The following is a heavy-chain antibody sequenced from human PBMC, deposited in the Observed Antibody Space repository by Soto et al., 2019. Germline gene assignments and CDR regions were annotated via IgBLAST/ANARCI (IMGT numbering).Heavy chain of an antibody. CDR2: IGESGTPT. CDR1: GFTFSSYA. Sequence: GGSLRLSCAASGFTFSSYAMKWVRQAPGKGLEWVSLIGESGTPTYYADSVKGRFTISRDNSGNTLFLEMYSLRAEDTAVYYCARDHDDILTGYYDINWGQGTLVTVSS. D-gene: IGHD3-9*01. J-gene: IGHJ4*02. CDR3: ARDHDDILTGYYDIN. V-gene: IGHV3-23*01.